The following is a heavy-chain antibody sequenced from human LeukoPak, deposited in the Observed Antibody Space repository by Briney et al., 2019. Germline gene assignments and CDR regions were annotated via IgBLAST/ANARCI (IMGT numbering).Heavy chain of an antibody. D-gene: IGHD3-3*01. CDR1: GGSISSYY. CDR3: ARRSPDFWSDTEDY. CDR2: IYYSGST. J-gene: IGHJ4*02. V-gene: IGHV4-39*01. Sequence: SETLSLTCTVSGGSISSYYWSWIRQPPGKGLEWIGSIYYSGSTYYNPSLKSRVTISVDTSKNQFSLKLSSVTAADTAVYYCARRSPDFWSDTEDYWGQGTLVTVSS.